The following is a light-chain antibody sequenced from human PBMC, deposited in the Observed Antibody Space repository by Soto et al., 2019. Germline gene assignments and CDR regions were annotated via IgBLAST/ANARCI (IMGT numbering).Light chain of an antibody. Sequence: IQMTQSPTSLSASVGDRVTITCRASQDIRNFVAWYQQKPGKAPKLLIYAASTLQSGVPSRFSGSGSGTDLTLTINRRQPEDVATYSCQKYSSVPVFGPGTKVEIK. J-gene: IGKJ3*01. CDR1: QDIRNF. V-gene: IGKV1-27*01. CDR3: QKYSSVPV. CDR2: AAS.